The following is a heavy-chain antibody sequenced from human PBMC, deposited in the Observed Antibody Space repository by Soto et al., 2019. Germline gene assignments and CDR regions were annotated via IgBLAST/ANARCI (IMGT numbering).Heavy chain of an antibody. V-gene: IGHV3-9*01. D-gene: IGHD4-17*01. CDR3: AKVDYAGDY. CDR1: GFTFDDYA. J-gene: IGHJ4*02. CDR2: ISWNSGSI. Sequence: EVQLVESGGGLVQPGRSLRLSCAASGFTFDDYAMHWVRQAPGNALEWVSGISWNSGSIGYADSVKGRFTISRDNAKNSLYLQMNSLRAEDTALYYCAKVDYAGDYWGQGTLVTVSS.